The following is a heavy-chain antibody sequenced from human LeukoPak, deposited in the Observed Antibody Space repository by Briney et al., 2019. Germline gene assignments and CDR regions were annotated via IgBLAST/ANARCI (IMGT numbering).Heavy chain of an antibody. Sequence: GGSLRLSCAASGFTFSNYAMHWVRQAPGKGLEWVAVISYDGSNKYYADSVKGRFTISRDNSKNTLYLQMNSLRAEDTAVYYCARSGSGSYYPDYWGQGTLVTVSS. V-gene: IGHV3-30-3*01. D-gene: IGHD3-10*01. CDR1: GFTFSNYA. CDR3: ARSGSGSYYPDY. J-gene: IGHJ4*02. CDR2: ISYDGSNK.